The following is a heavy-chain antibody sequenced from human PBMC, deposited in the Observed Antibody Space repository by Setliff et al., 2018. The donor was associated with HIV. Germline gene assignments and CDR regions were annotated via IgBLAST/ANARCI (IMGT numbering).Heavy chain of an antibody. Sequence: GGSLRLSCAGSGFTFDDYAMHWVRQAPGKGLEWVAGISWNSGNIAYADAVKGRFTISRDNARNSLYLQMNTLRPEDTALYYCAKSSFRFFEDLSDWYFDLWGRGTLVTVSS. V-gene: IGHV3-9*01. CDR1: GFTFDDYA. CDR3: AKSSFRFFEDLSDWYFDL. J-gene: IGHJ2*01. CDR2: ISWNSGNI. D-gene: IGHD3-16*02.